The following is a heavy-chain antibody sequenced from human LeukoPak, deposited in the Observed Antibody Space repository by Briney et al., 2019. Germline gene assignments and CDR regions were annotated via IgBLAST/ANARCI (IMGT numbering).Heavy chain of an antibody. CDR3: ARTTVTSGPYWYFDL. CDR2: IDIAGDT. Sequence: GGSLRLSCAASGFTLSNYDMHWVRQATGEGLEWVSGIDIAGDTYYPGSVRGRFTISRENAENSLYLQMNSLRAGDTGVYYCARTTVTSGPYWYFDLWGRGTLVTIS. V-gene: IGHV3-13*01. D-gene: IGHD4-17*01. J-gene: IGHJ2*01. CDR1: GFTLSNYD.